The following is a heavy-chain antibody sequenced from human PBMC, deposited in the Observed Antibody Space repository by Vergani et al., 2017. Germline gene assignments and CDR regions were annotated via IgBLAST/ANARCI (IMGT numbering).Heavy chain of an antibody. Sequence: QVQLVESGGGVVQPGRSLRLSCAASGFTFSSYAMHWVRQAPGKGLEWVAVISYDGSNKYYADSVKGRFTISRDNSKNTLYLQMNSLRAEDTAVYYCARENCSGGSCYSTFFDCWGQGTLVTVSS. J-gene: IGHJ4*02. D-gene: IGHD2-15*01. CDR2: ISYDGSNK. CDR1: GFTFSSYA. CDR3: ARENCSGGSCYSTFFDC. V-gene: IGHV3-30-3*01.